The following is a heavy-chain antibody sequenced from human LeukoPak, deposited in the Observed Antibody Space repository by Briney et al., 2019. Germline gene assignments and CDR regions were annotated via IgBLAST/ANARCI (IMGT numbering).Heavy chain of an antibody. J-gene: IGHJ4*02. CDR1: GFSFTNAW. D-gene: IGHD2-21*02. Sequence: GGSLRLSCAASGFSFTNAWMNWVRQAPGKGLEWVANINQGGSKKRYADSMKGRFTISRDNAKESLYLQLNSLRAEDTAVYYCAKWGPYCVGDYCPALDSWGPGTLVTVSS. CDR3: AKWGPYCVGDYCPALDS. V-gene: IGHV3-7*01. CDR2: INQGGSKK.